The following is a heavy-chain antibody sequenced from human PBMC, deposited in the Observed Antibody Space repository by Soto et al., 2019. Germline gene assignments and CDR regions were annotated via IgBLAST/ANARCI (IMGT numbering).Heavy chain of an antibody. CDR1: GYTFTSYA. Sequence: ASVKVSCKASGYTFTSYARHWVRQAPGQRLEWMGWISAGNGNTKYSQKFQGRVTITRDTSASTAYMELSSLRSEDTAVYYCARGKTIRGIAVAGVNWFDPWGQGTLVTVSS. D-gene: IGHD6-19*01. CDR3: ARGKTIRGIAVAGVNWFDP. J-gene: IGHJ5*02. V-gene: IGHV1-3*01. CDR2: ISAGNGNT.